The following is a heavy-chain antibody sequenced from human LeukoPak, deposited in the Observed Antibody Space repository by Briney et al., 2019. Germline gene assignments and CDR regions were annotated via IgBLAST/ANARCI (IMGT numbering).Heavy chain of an antibody. Sequence: PGGSLGLSCAASGFTFDDYGMSWVRQAPGKGLEWVSGINWNGGSTGYADSVKGRFTISRDNAKNSLYLQMNSLRAEDTALYHCARDYYDSSGYSSFDYWGQGTLVTVSS. V-gene: IGHV3-20*01. CDR3: ARDYYDSSGYSSFDY. CDR2: INWNGGST. J-gene: IGHJ4*02. D-gene: IGHD3-22*01. CDR1: GFTFDDYG.